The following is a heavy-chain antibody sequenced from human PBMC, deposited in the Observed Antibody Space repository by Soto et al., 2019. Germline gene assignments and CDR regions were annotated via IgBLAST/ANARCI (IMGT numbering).Heavy chain of an antibody. Sequence: SVKVSCKASGGTFSSYTISWVRQAPGQGLEWMGRIIPILGIANYAQKFQGRVTITADKSTSTAYMELSSLRSEDTAVYYCARVLDYYDSIFYPPSAFEIYSQSIMDTLSS. J-gene: IGHJ3*02. CDR3: ARVLDYYDSIFYPPSAFEI. CDR1: GGTFSSYT. D-gene: IGHD3-22*01. CDR2: IIPILGIA. V-gene: IGHV1-69*02.